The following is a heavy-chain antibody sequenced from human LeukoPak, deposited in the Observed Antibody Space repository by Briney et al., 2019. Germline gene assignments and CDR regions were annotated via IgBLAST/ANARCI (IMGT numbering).Heavy chain of an antibody. J-gene: IGHJ4*02. D-gene: IGHD3-16*01. CDR2: INPKSGGT. CDR1: GYTFSGYY. CDR3: ARDNDSRDPPHFDY. V-gene: IGHV1-2*02. Sequence: ASVKVSCKASGYTFSGYYMHWVRQAPGQGLEWMGWINPKSGGTNEAQKFHDRVTMTRDTSIRTAYMEVSRLRSDDTAVYYCARDNDSRDPPHFDYWGQGTLVTVSS.